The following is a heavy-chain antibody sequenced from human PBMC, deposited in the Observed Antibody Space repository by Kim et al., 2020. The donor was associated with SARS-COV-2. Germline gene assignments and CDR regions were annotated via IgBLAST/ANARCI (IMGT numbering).Heavy chain of an antibody. D-gene: IGHD1-1*01. Sequence: GGSLRLSCAASGFTFSTYWMHWVRQAPGKGLVWVSRINIDGMVTTYADSVEGRFTISRDNAKNTLYLQMNNVRAEDTAVYYCVRDNLEYNASGAHWGQGPLVTVSS. CDR3: VRDNLEYNASGAH. J-gene: IGHJ4*02. V-gene: IGHV3-74*01. CDR2: INIDGMVT. CDR1: GFTFSTYW.